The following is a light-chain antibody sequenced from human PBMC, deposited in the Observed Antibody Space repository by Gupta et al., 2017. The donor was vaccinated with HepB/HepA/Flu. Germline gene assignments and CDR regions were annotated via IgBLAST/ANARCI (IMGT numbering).Light chain of an antibody. CDR3: GTWDGSLSTWV. V-gene: IGLV1-51*01. Sequence: QSVLTQPPSVSAAPGQKVTISCSRSSSNIENNYVSWYQQLSGTAPKLLIYDNHKRPSGIPDRFFGSRSGASATRGITGLQTGDEADYYCGTWDGSLSTWVFGGGTTLTVL. CDR1: SSNIENNY. CDR2: DNH. J-gene: IGLJ3*02.